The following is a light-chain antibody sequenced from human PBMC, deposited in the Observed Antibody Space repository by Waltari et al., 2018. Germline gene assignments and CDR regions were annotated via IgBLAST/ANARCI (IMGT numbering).Light chain of an antibody. CDR2: QNG. CDR3: QAWDRGTRGV. V-gene: IGLV3-1*01. J-gene: IGLJ2*01. CDR1: ELGNSH. Sequence: SYDLTQPPSVSVSPGQTASITCPGDELGNSHVCWYQQKPGQSPVLIIYQNGRRPSGIPDRFSGSNSGNTATLTISGTQAMDEADYYCQAWDRGTRGVFGGGTRLTVL.